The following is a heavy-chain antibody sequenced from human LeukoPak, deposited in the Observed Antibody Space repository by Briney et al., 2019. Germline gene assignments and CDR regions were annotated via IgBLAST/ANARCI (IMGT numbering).Heavy chain of an antibody. V-gene: IGHV1-2*02. J-gene: IGHJ5*02. CDR2: INPNSGGT. CDR1: GYTFTGYY. Sequence: ASVKVSCKASGYTFTGYYMHWVRQAPGQGLEWMGWINPNSGGTNYAQKFQGRVTMTRDTSIRTAYMELRSLRSDGTAVYYCAREDYDILTGWPNWFDPWGQGTLVTVSS. D-gene: IGHD3-9*01. CDR3: AREDYDILTGWPNWFDP.